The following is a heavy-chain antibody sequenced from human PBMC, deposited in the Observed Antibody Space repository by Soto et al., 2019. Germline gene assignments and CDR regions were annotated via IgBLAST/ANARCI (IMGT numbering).Heavy chain of an antibody. Sequence: QVQLVQSGVEVKKPGASLKVSCKASGYTFTSYGITWVRQAPGQGREWMGWISSDNGVTNYAQNLQGRVNMTPDTATTTSYMELSNLRSDDAAVYYCARRGVLPAYWGQGTLVTVSS. CDR3: ARRGVLPAY. CDR1: GYTFTSYG. D-gene: IGHD3-10*01. CDR2: ISSDNGVT. J-gene: IGHJ4*02. V-gene: IGHV1-18*01.